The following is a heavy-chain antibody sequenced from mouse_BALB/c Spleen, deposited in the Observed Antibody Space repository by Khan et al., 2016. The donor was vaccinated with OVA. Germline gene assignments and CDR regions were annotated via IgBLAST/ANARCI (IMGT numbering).Heavy chain of an antibody. Sequence: VQLQQSGPELVKPGASVKISCKASGYSFTGYFMNWVMQSHGKSLEWIGRINPYNGDTFYNQKFKGKATLTVDKSSSTAHMELRSLASEVSAVYYCAREEYGNSYYFDYWGQGTTLTVSS. D-gene: IGHD2-10*02. CDR2: INPYNGDT. V-gene: IGHV1-20*02. CDR3: AREEYGNSYYFDY. CDR1: GYSFTGYF. J-gene: IGHJ2*01.